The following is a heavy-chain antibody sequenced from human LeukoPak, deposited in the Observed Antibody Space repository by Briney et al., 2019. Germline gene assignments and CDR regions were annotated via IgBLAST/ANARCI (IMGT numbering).Heavy chain of an antibody. V-gene: IGHV3-48*04. Sequence: GGSLRLSCAASGFTFSSYSMNWVRQAPGKGLEWVSYISSSGSTIYYADSVKGRFTISRDNAKNSLYLQMNSLRAEDTAVYYCAKVMKTYYYDSSGFFDYWGQGTLVTVSS. CDR3: AKVMKTYYYDSSGFFDY. CDR2: ISSSGSTI. J-gene: IGHJ4*02. D-gene: IGHD3-22*01. CDR1: GFTFSSYS.